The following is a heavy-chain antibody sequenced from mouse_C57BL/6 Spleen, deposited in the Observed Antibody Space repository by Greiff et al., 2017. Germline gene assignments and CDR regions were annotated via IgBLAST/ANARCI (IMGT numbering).Heavy chain of an antibody. V-gene: IGHV1-54*01. CDR1: GYAFTNYL. J-gene: IGHJ2*01. Sequence: QVQLQQPGAELVRPGTSVKVSCKASGYAFTNYLIEWVKQRPGQGLEWIGVINPGSGGTNYNEKFKGKATLTADKSSSTAYMQLSSLTSEDSAVYFCARAGTYFDYWGQGTTLTVSS. D-gene: IGHD4-1*01. CDR2: INPGSGGT. CDR3: ARAGTYFDY.